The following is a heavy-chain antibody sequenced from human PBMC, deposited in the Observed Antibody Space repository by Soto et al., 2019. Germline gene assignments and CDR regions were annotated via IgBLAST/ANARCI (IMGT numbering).Heavy chain of an antibody. J-gene: IGHJ6*02. Sequence: GGSPKLPCAAHGFTFNSYAIPWVRQASGKGQEGEAVISYDGSNKYYADSVKGRFTISRDNSKNTLYLQMNSLRAEDTAVYYCGRDCSSGVGGLYSVCIDVWGQGLSVSVS. D-gene: IGHD2-2*01. V-gene: IGHV3-30-3*01. CDR1: GFTFNSYA. CDR2: ISYDGSNK. CDR3: GRDCSSGVGGLYSVCIDV.